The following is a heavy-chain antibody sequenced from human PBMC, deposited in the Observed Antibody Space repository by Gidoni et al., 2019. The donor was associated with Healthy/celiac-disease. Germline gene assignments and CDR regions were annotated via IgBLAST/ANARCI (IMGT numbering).Heavy chain of an antibody. V-gene: IGHV3-23*01. J-gene: IGHJ5*02. Sequence: EVQLLESGGGLVQPGGSLRLSCAASGFTFSSYAMSWVRQAPGKGLEWVSAISGSGGSTYYADSVKGRFTISRDNSKNTLYLQMNSLRAEDTAVYYCAKDGDYAQVRYNWFDPWGQGTLVTVSS. CDR2: ISGSGGST. CDR3: AKDGDYAQVRYNWFDP. D-gene: IGHD4-17*01. CDR1: GFTFSSYA.